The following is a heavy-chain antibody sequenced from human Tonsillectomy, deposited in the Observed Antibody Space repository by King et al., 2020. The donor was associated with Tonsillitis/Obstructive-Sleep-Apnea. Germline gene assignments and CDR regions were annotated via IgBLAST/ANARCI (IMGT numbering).Heavy chain of an antibody. D-gene: IGHD3-10*01. CDR3: ARTLLWFSELLCWFDP. Sequence: QLQESGPGLVKPSETLSLTCTVSGGSISSSSYYWGWIRQPPGKGLEWIGSIYYSGSTYYNPSLKSRVTISVDTSKNQFSMKLSSVTAADTAVYYCARTLLWFSELLCWFDPWGQGTLVTVSS. CDR2: IYYSGST. CDR1: GGSISSSSYY. V-gene: IGHV4-39*01. J-gene: IGHJ5*02.